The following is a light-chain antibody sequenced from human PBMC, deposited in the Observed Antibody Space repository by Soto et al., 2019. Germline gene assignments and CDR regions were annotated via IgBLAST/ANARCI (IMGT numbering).Light chain of an antibody. CDR3: QVRDVWPS. V-gene: IGKV3-11*01. CDR1: QSVSTS. Sequence: IVLTQSPVTLALSPGESAVLSCWAGQSVSTSFAWYQHKPGQAPRLFIYDASKRAPGIPARFTGSGSGTDFTLPISSLEPEDMAVYYCQVRDVWPSFGQGTKVEIK. CDR2: DAS. J-gene: IGKJ1*01.